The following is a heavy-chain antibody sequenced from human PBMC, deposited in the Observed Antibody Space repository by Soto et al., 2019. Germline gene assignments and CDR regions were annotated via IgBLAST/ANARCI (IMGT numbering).Heavy chain of an antibody. CDR3: FLSRALPTTVWPYGDYEARLYYYYGMDV. CDR2: INPSGGT. CDR1: GDTFTSYY. V-gene: IGHV1-46*01. Sequence: ASVKVSCKASGDTFTSYYMHWVRQAPGQGLEWMGIINPSGGTSYAQKFQGRVTMTRDTSTSTVYMELSSLRSEDTAVYYCFLSRALPTTVWPYGDYEARLYYYYGMDVWGQGTTVTVSS. J-gene: IGHJ6*02. D-gene: IGHD4-17*01.